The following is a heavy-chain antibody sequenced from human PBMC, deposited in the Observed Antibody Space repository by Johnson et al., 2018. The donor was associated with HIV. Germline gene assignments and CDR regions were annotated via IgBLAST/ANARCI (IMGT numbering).Heavy chain of an antibody. D-gene: IGHD6-13*01. J-gene: IGHJ3*02. V-gene: IGHV3-30*18. CDR1: GFTFSSYG. Sequence: VQLLESGGGVVQPGRSLRLSCVASGFTFSSYGMHWVRQAPGKGLEWVAVISYDGSNKYYADSVKGRFTISRDNSNNTLFLQMNSLRAEDTAVYFCAKTGAAAGLKDAFDIWGQGTMVTVSS. CDR3: AKTGAAAGLKDAFDI. CDR2: ISYDGSNK.